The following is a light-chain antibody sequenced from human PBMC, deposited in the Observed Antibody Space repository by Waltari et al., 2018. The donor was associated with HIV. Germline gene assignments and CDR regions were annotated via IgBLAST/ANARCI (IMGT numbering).Light chain of an antibody. CDR1: SSNIGRNT. CDR3: AAWDDSLNGAYV. J-gene: IGLJ1*01. Sequence: QSVLTQPPSASGTPVQRVTISCSASSSNIGRNTVNWYQQLPGTAPKLLIYSNNQRPSGVPDRFSGSKSGTSASLAISGLQSEDEADYYCAAWDDSLNGAYVFGTGTKVTVL. V-gene: IGLV1-44*01. CDR2: SNN.